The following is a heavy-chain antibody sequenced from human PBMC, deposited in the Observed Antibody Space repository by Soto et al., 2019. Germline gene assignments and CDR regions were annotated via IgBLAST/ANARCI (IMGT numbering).Heavy chain of an antibody. CDR2: TYYRSKWYK. CDR1: GDSVSSNSAA. Sequence: SQTLSLTCVISGDSVSSNSAAWNWIRQSPSRGLEWLGRTYYRSKWYKEYAASVRSRITINPDTSKNQFSLQLNSVSPEDTAVYYCVRTVGWLDPWGQGMLVTVSS. V-gene: IGHV6-1*01. J-gene: IGHJ5*02. CDR3: VRTVGWLDP. D-gene: IGHD2-15*01.